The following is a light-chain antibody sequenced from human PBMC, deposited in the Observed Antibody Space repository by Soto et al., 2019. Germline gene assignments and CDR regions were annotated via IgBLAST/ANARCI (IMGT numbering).Light chain of an antibody. J-gene: IGKJ2*01. V-gene: IGKV3-11*01. CDR1: QSVSNY. CDR2: GAS. Sequence: EIVLTQSPATLSLSPGERATLSCRASQSVSNYLAWYQQTPGQAPRLRIYGASNMATDIPARFTGSGSGTDFTLTISGLEPEDFAVYYYQARCEWPRPVGQGTKLEVK. CDR3: QARCEWPRP.